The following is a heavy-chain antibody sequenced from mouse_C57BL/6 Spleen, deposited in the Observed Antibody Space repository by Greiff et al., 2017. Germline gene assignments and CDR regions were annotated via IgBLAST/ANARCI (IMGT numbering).Heavy chain of an antibody. V-gene: IGHV1-42*01. CDR2: INPSTGGT. Sequence: VQLQQSGPELVKPGASVKISCKASGYSFTGYYMNWVKQSPEKSLEWIGEINPSTGGTTYNQKFKAKATLTVDKSSSTAYMQLKSLTSEDSAVYYCARSGWFACGGQGSLVTVP. CDR1: GYSFTGYY. J-gene: IGHJ3*01. D-gene: IGHD3-1*01. CDR3: ARSGWFAC.